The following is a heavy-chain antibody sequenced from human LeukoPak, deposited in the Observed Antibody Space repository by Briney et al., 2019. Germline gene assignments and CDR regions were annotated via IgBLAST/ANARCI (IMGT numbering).Heavy chain of an antibody. J-gene: IGHJ3*02. Sequence: KTSETLPLTCTVSGGSISSYYWSWIRQPPGKGLEWIGYIYYSGSTNYNPSLKSRVTISVDTSKNQFSLKLSSVTAADTAVYYCAKREAYYYDSSGAANAFDIWGQGTMVTVSS. CDR3: AKREAYYYDSSGAANAFDI. D-gene: IGHD3-22*01. CDR1: GGSISSYY. V-gene: IGHV4-59*01. CDR2: IYYSGST.